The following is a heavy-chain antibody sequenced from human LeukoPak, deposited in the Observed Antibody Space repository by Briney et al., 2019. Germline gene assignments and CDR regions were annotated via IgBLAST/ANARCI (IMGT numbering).Heavy chain of an antibody. Sequence: SGPTLVNLTQTLTLTCTFSGFSLSTSGVGVGWIRQPPGKALEWLALIYWNDDKRYSPSLKSRLTITKDTSKNQVVLTMTNMDPVDTATYYCAHSEWGEYCSSTSCYILDAFDIWGQGTMVTVSS. CDR1: GFSLSTSGVG. CDR2: IYWNDDK. CDR3: AHSEWGEYCSSTSCYILDAFDI. J-gene: IGHJ3*02. V-gene: IGHV2-5*01. D-gene: IGHD2-2*02.